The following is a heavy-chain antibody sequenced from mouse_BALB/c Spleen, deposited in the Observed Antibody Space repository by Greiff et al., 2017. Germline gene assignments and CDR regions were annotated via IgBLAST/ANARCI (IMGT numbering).Heavy chain of an antibody. Sequence: VMLVESGPGLVAPSQTLSITCTVSGFSFTGYGVNWVRQPPGKGLEWLGIIWGDGSTDYNSALKSRLSISKDNSKSQVFLKMNSLQTDDTARYYCARGCGGSGAMDYWGQGTSVTVSS. J-gene: IGHJ4*01. CDR1: GFSFTGYG. D-gene: IGHD1-1*02. CDR2: IWGDGST. CDR3: ARGCGGSGAMDY. V-gene: IGHV2-6-7*01.